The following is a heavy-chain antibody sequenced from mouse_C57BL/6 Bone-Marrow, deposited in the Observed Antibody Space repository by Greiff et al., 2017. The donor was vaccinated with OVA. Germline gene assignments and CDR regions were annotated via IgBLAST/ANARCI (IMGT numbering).Heavy chain of an antibody. CDR1: EYDFPSHD. Sequence: EVQRLESGGGLVQPGESLKLSCESNEYDFPSHDMSWVRKTPEKRLELVAAINSDGGSTYYPDTMESRSTLTRDQSKKTLYLQMSSLRSEDAALYYCARHANDYGWFAYWGQGTLVTVSA. CDR2: INSDGGST. CDR3: ARHANDYGWFAY. V-gene: IGHV5-2*01. J-gene: IGHJ3*01. D-gene: IGHD2-4*01.